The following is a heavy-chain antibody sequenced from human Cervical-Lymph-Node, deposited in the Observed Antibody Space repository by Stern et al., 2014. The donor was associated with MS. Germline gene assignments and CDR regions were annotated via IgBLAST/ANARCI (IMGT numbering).Heavy chain of an antibody. CDR3: ARGPMPTAV. J-gene: IGHJ4*02. CDR2: LYSGGTS. Sequence: EVQLVESGGGLVQPGGSLRLSCEASGFTVSSNFMSWVRQAPGKGLEWVSVLYSGGTSHYADSVRGGFTISRDNSNNTPYLHMNRLRAEDASVYYCARGPMPTAVWGQGTQVTVSS. V-gene: IGHV3-66*01. CDR1: GFTVSSNF. D-gene: IGHD2-2*01.